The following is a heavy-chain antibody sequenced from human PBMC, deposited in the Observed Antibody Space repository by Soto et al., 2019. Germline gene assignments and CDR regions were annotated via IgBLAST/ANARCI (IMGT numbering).Heavy chain of an antibody. CDR3: ARDRGSSWRRPGYYYYGMDV. D-gene: IGHD6-13*01. J-gene: IGHJ6*02. Sequence: ASVKVSCKASGYTFTKYYIHWVRQAPGQGLEWMGIINPSGATTTYAQKFQGRVTMTRDTSTSTVYMELSSLRSEDTAVYYCARDRGSSWRRPGYYYYGMDVWGQGTTVTVSS. CDR1: GYTFTKYY. CDR2: INPSGATT. V-gene: IGHV1-46*01.